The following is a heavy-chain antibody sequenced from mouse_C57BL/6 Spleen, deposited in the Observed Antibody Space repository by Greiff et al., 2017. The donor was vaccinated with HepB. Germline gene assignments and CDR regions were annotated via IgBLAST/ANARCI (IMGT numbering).Heavy chain of an antibody. CDR3: AGNCDYYAMDY. CDR2: ISYDGSN. CDR1: GYSITSGYY. Sequence: ESGPGLVKPSQSLSLTCSVTGYSITSGYYWNWIRQFPGNKLEWMGYISYDGSNNYNPSLKNRISITRDTSKNQFFLKLNSVTTEDTATYYCAGNCDYYAMDYWGQGTSVTVSS. D-gene: IGHD2-1*01. J-gene: IGHJ4*01. V-gene: IGHV3-6*01.